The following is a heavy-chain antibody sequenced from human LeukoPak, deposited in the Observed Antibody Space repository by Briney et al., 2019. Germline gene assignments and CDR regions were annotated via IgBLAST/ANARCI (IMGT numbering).Heavy chain of an antibody. CDR1: GDSISTSSYY. Sequence: PSETLSLTCSVSGDSISTSSYYWGWIPQPPGKGLEWIETIYYSGSTYYNPSLPSRVTISVDTSKNQFSLKLSSVTAADTAVYYCARHKDYYYSYMDVWGKGTTVTISS. CDR3: ARHKDYYYSYMDV. CDR2: IYYSGST. V-gene: IGHV4-39*01. J-gene: IGHJ6*03.